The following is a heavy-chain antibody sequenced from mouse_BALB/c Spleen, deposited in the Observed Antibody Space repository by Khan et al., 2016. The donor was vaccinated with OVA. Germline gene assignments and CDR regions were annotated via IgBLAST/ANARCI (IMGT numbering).Heavy chain of an antibody. CDR3: TRWVRGFDY. J-gene: IGHJ2*01. Sequence: VQLKQSGTVLARPGASVKMSCKASGYSFITYWMHWVKQRPGQGLEWIGAIYLGNSDTSYNQKFKGKVKLTAVTSASTAYMELSRLTNEDTAVYYCTRWVRGFDYWGQGTTLTVSS. CDR1: GYSFITYW. CDR2: IYLGNSDT. V-gene: IGHV1-5*01.